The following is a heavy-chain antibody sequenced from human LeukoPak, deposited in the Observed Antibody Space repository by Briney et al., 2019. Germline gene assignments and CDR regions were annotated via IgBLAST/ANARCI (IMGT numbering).Heavy chain of an antibody. Sequence: PSETLSLTCAVYGGSFSGYYWSWIRQPPGKGLEWIGEINHSGSTNYNPSLKSRVTISVDTSKNQFSLKLSSVTAADTAVYYCARRGIAARQGAFDIWGQGTMVTVSS. V-gene: IGHV4-34*01. CDR2: INHSGST. J-gene: IGHJ3*02. D-gene: IGHD6-6*01. CDR3: ARRGIAARQGAFDI. CDR1: GGSFSGYY.